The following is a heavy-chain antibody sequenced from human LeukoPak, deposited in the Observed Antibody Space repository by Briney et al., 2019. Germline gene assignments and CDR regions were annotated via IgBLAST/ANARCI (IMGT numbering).Heavy chain of an antibody. CDR1: GGSFSGYY. D-gene: IGHD3-22*01. Sequence: PSETLSLTCAVYGGSFSGYYWSWIRQPPGKGLEWIGEINHSGSTNYNPSLKSRVTISVDTSKNQFSLKLSSVTAADTAVYYCARVRSRLLLRATDRAFDIWGQGTMVTVSS. V-gene: IGHV4-34*01. J-gene: IGHJ3*02. CDR2: INHSGST. CDR3: ARVRSRLLLRATDRAFDI.